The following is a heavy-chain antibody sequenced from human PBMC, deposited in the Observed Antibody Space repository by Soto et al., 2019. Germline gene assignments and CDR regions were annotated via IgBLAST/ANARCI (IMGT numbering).Heavy chain of an antibody. CDR3: ARQNYCRPSSCPPDFDY. CDR1: GGSISSSTYY. Sequence: SETLSLTCTISGGSISSSTYYWGWIRQPPGKGLEWIGSIYNSGRTYYNPSLKSRVTISVDTSKNQFSLKLSSVTAADTAVYYCARQNYCRPSSCPPDFDYWGQGTLVT. V-gene: IGHV4-39*01. J-gene: IGHJ4*02. D-gene: IGHD2-2*01. CDR2: IYNSGRT.